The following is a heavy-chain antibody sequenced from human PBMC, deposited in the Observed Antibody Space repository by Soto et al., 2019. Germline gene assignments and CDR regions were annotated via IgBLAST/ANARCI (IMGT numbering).Heavy chain of an antibody. D-gene: IGHD3-3*01. CDR1: GYTFTSYA. CDR3: ARTIFDFWGGYPFVY. CDR2: INAGNGNT. V-gene: IGHV1-3*01. J-gene: IGHJ4*02. Sequence: GASVKVSCKASGYTFTSYAMHWVRQAPGQRLEWMGWINAGNGNTKYSQKFQGRVTITRDTSASTAYMELSSLRSEDTAVYYCARTIFDFWGGYPFVYWVQTPLVTVFS.